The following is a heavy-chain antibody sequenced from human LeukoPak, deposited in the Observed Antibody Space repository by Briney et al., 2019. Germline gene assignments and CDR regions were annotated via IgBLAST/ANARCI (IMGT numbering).Heavy chain of an antibody. V-gene: IGHV1-69*05. D-gene: IGHD1-26*01. J-gene: IGHJ4*02. Sequence: VASVKVSCKASGGTFSSYAINWVRQAPGQGLEWMGGIIPIFGTANYAQKFQGRVTITTDESTSTAYMELSSLRSEDTAVYYCARVFARSGEVSGSYYYYWGQGTVVTVSS. CDR2: IIPIFGTA. CDR1: GGTFSSYA. CDR3: ARVFARSGEVSGSYYYY.